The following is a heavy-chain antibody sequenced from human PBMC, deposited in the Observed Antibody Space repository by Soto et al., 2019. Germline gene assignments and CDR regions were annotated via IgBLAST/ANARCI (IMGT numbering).Heavy chain of an antibody. CDR3: ARDRIAAPPIMVRGVIIGYYFDY. J-gene: IGHJ4*02. Sequence: QVQLVESGGGVVQPGRSLRLSCAASGFTFSSYGMHWVRQAPGKGLEWVAVIWYDGSNKYYADSVKGRFTISRDNSKNTLYLQMNSLRAEDTAVYYCARDRIAAPPIMVRGVIIGYYFDYWGQGTLVTVSS. CDR1: GFTFSSYG. D-gene: IGHD3-10*01. V-gene: IGHV3-33*01. CDR2: IWYDGSNK.